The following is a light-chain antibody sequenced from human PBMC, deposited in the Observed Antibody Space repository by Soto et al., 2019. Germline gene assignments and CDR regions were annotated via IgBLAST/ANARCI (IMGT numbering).Light chain of an antibody. CDR1: QSISTE. Sequence: EIAMTQSPATLYVSPGERATLSCRASQSISTELAWYQQIPGQPPRLLIYSASTRATGVPARFTGSGSGSEFTLTISGLQSEDFAIYYCQQGHNWPLTFGQGTRVEI. CDR2: SAS. CDR3: QQGHNWPLT. V-gene: IGKV3-15*01. J-gene: IGKJ2*01.